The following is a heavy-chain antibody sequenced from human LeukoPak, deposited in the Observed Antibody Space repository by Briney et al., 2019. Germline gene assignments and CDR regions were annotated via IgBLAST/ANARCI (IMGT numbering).Heavy chain of an antibody. Sequence: GGSLRLSCAAPGFTFSDYYMSWLRQAPGKGLEWVSYISSSGSTIYYADSVKGRFTISRDNAKNSLYLQMNSLRAEDTAVYYCVARAEYFQHWGQGTLVTVSS. V-gene: IGHV3-11*01. CDR1: GFTFSDYY. CDR3: VARAEYFQH. CDR2: ISSSGSTI. J-gene: IGHJ1*01.